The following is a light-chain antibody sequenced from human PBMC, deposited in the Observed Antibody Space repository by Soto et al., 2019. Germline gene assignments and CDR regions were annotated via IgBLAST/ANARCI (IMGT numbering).Light chain of an antibody. CDR3: SSYTSSSTQV. CDR1: SSDVGGYNY. J-gene: IGLJ1*01. Sequence: QSVLTQPASVSGSPGQSITISCTGTSSDVGGYNYVSWYQQHPGKAPKLMIYEVSNRPSGVSNRFSGPKSGNTASLTISGLQAEDEADYYCSSYTSSSTQVFGTGTKLTVL. CDR2: EVS. V-gene: IGLV2-14*01.